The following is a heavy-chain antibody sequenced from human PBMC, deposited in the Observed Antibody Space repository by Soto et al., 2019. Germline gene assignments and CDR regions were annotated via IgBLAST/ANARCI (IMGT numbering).Heavy chain of an antibody. D-gene: IGHD3-10*01. V-gene: IGHV4-59*08. CDR2: IYNTGST. CDR1: GGSFTNYY. J-gene: IGHJ4*02. CDR3: ASRNYYGSGSYHYYFDY. Sequence: SETLSLTSTVSGGSFTNYYWSWIRQPPGRGLEWIGYIYNTGSTNYNPSLKSRVTISVDTSKNQFSLKLSSVTAADTAVYYCASRNYYGSGSYHYYFDYWGQGTLVTVSS.